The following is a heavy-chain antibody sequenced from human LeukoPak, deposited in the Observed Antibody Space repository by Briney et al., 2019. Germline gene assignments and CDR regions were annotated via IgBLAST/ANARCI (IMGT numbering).Heavy chain of an antibody. J-gene: IGHJ4*02. D-gene: IGHD6-19*01. CDR2: IYHSGST. Sequence: SETLSLTCTVSGYSISSGYYWGWIRQPPGKGLEGIWSIYHSGSTYYNPSLNSRVTISVDTSNNQLSLKLSSVTAADTAVYYCARDPEYSSGYYWGQGTLVTVSS. V-gene: IGHV4-38-2*02. CDR1: GYSISSGYY. CDR3: ARDPEYSSGYY.